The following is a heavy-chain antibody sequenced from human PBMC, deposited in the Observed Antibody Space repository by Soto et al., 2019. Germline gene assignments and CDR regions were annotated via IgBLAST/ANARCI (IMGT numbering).Heavy chain of an antibody. Sequence: GGSLRLSCAASGFTFSSYSMNWVRQAPGKGLEWVSSISSSSSYIYYADSVKGRFTISRDNAKNSLYLQMNSLRAEDTAVYYCSRDPSRGWSHLRPKDAFDIWGQGTMVTVSS. J-gene: IGHJ3*02. CDR3: SRDPSRGWSHLRPKDAFDI. V-gene: IGHV3-21*01. D-gene: IGHD1-26*01. CDR2: ISSSSSYI. CDR1: GFTFSSYS.